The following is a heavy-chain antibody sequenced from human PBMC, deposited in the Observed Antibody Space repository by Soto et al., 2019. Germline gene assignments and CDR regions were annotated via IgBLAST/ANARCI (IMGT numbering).Heavy chain of an antibody. D-gene: IGHD3-16*01. CDR3: ARHMTPRYGADYFDY. CDR2: IHKSGST. J-gene: IGHJ4*02. CDR1: GGSVSNSDYY. Sequence: QVQLQESGPGLVQPSETLSLTCTVSGGSVSNSDYYWGWIRQPPGTGVEWIGTIHKSGSTYYNPSHKSQVTMSLAMSQNEFSLRLSSATAADTAVYYCARHMTPRYGADYFDYWGQGILVTVSS. V-gene: IGHV4-39*01.